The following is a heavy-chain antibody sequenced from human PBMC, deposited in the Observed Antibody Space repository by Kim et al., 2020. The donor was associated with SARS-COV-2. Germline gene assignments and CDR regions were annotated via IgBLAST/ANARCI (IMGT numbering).Heavy chain of an antibody. D-gene: IGHD5-18*01. CDR2: ISWNSGSI. J-gene: IGHJ3*02. V-gene: IGHV3-9*01. CDR3: AKDYIQLWLHDAFDI. CDR1: GFTFGDYA. Sequence: SLRLSCAASGFTFGDYAMHWVRQAPGKGLEWVSGISWNSGSIGYADSVKGRFTISRDNAKNSLYLQMNSLRAEDTALYYCAKDYIQLWLHDAFDIWGPGTMVTVSS.